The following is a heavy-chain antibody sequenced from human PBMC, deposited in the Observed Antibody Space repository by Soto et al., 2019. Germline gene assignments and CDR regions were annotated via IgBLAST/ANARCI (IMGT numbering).Heavy chain of an antibody. CDR2: ISGSGGST. V-gene: IGHV3-23*01. J-gene: IGHJ4*02. CDR3: AKADRYSSNWYGDY. Sequence: GGSLRLSCAASGFTFSSYAMSWVRQAPGKGLEWVSAISGSGGSTYYADSVKGRFTISRDNSKNTLYLQMNSLRAEDTAVYYCAKADRYSSNWYGDYWGQGTLVTVSS. D-gene: IGHD6-13*01. CDR1: GFTFSSYA.